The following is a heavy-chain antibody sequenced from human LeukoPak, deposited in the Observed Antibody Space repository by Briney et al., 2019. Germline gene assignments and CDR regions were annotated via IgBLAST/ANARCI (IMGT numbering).Heavy chain of an antibody. CDR3: ARGGIVQSYYYMDV. V-gene: IGHV4-61*02. CDR2: MYSSGSG. D-gene: IGHD3-22*01. CDR1: GGSISSDSFY. Sequence: PSETLSLTCTVSGGSISSDSFYWNWIRQPAGKGLEWIGRMYSSGSGNYNPSLKSRVTISVDTSKNQFSLKLSSVTAADTAVYYCARGGIVQSYYYMDVWGKGTTIAVSS. J-gene: IGHJ6*03.